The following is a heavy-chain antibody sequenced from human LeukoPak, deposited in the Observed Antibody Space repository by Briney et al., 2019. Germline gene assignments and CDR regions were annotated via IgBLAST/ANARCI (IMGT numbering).Heavy chain of an antibody. Sequence: GRSLRLSCEASGFTLSDYAMHWVRQAPGKGLEWVSIISRDGSDENYADSVRGRSTISRDNSKNTLYLQLNSLRAEDTAVYYCAKGYHIYSYVVSFGHYWGQGTLVTVSS. D-gene: IGHD5-18*01. CDR3: AKGYHIYSYVVSFGHY. J-gene: IGHJ4*02. CDR2: ISRDGSDE. CDR1: GFTLSDYA. V-gene: IGHV3-30*18.